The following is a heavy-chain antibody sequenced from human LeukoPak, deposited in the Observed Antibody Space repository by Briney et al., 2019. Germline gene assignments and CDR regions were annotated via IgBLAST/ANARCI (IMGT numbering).Heavy chain of an antibody. Sequence: PGGSLRLSCAASGFTFSSYAMHWVRQAPGKGLEWVAVISYDGSNKYYADSVKGRFTISRDNSKNTMYLQMNSVRAEDTAVYYCAGNWAYWGQGTLVTVSS. CDR2: ISYDGSNK. V-gene: IGHV3-30*14. D-gene: IGHD1-1*01. CDR1: GFTFSSYA. J-gene: IGHJ1*01. CDR3: AGNWAY.